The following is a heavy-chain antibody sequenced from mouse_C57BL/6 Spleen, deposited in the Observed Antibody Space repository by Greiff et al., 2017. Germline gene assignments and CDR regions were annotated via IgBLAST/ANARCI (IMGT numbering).Heavy chain of an antibody. Sequence: EVQLQQSGPELVKPGASVKISCKASGYTFTDYYMNWVKQSHGKSLEWIGDINPNNGGTSYNQKFKGKATLTVDKSSSTAYMELRSLTSEDSAVYYCARGGYLPWFAYWGQGTLVTVSA. V-gene: IGHV1-26*01. D-gene: IGHD2-2*01. CDR2: INPNNGGT. CDR1: GYTFTDYY. J-gene: IGHJ3*01. CDR3: ARGGYLPWFAY.